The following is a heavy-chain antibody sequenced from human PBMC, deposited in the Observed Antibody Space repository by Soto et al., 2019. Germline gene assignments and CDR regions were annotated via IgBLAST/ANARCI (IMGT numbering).Heavy chain of an antibody. CDR3: ARKLELRGSYYYYYDMDV. Sequence: ASVKVSCKASGYTFTDYYMHWVRQAPGQGLEWMGWINPNSGGTNYAQKFQGRVTMTRDTSISTAYMELSRLRSDDTAVYYCARKLELRGSYYYYYDMDVWGEGTTVTVSA. CDR1: GYTFTDYY. CDR2: INPNSGGT. J-gene: IGHJ6*04. V-gene: IGHV1-2*02. D-gene: IGHD1-7*01.